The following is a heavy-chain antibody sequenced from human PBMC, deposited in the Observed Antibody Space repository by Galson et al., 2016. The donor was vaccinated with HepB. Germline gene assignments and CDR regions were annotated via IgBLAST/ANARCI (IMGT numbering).Heavy chain of an antibody. CDR1: TYAFTTYG. J-gene: IGHJ4*02. CDR3: VRGGPRMTTVTYY. CDR2: ISAYNGDT. D-gene: IGHD4-17*01. Sequence: SVKVSCKASTYAFTTYGVSWVRQAPGQGLEWMGWISAYNGDTNYAQKFQRRVSMTIDTSTSTAYMEVRSLRSDDTAVHYCVRGGPRMTTVTYYWGQGTLVTVSS. V-gene: IGHV1-18*04.